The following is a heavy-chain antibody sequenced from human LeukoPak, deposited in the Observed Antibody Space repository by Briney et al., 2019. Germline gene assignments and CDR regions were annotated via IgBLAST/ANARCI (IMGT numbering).Heavy chain of an antibody. CDR1: GFTFSSYS. CDR3: ARGGSGSGSWFDP. Sequence: PGGSLRLSCAASGFTFSSYSMNWVRQAPGKGLEWVSSISSSSSYIYYADSVKGRFTISRDNAKNSLYLQMNSLRAEDTAVYYCARGGSGSGSWFDPWGQGTLVTVS. CDR2: ISSSSSYI. V-gene: IGHV3-21*01. D-gene: IGHD6-19*01. J-gene: IGHJ5*02.